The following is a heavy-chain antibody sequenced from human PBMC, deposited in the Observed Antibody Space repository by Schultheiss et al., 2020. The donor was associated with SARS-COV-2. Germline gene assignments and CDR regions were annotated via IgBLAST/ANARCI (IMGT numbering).Heavy chain of an antibody. J-gene: IGHJ3*02. CDR2: MNPNSGNT. CDR3: ARDFGLLTTPAHLRRRAFDI. CDR1: GYTFTSYD. D-gene: IGHD4/OR15-4a*01. Sequence: ASVKVSCKASGYTFTSYDINWVRQATGQGLEWMGWMNPNSGNTGYAQKFQGRVTMARDTSISTAHMELSSLRSDDTAVYYCARDFGLLTTPAHLRRRAFDIWGQGTMVTVSS. V-gene: IGHV1-8*02.